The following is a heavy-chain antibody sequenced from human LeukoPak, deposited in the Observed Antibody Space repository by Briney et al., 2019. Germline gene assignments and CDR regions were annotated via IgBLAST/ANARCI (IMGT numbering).Heavy chain of an antibody. D-gene: IGHD6-19*01. CDR3: ATLAVAGAENAFDI. J-gene: IGHJ3*02. V-gene: IGHV3-66*01. Sequence: GGSLRLSCAASGFTFSNYAMSWVRQAPGKGLEWVSVIYSGGSTYYADSVKGRFTISRDNSKNTLHLQMNSLRAEDTAVYYCATLAVAGAENAFDIWGQGTMVTVSS. CDR1: GFTFSNYA. CDR2: IYSGGST.